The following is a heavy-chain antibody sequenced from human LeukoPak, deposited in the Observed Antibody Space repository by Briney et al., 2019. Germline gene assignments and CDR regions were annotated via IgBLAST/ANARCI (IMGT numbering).Heavy chain of an antibody. CDR1: GFTFDDYA. J-gene: IGHJ4*02. V-gene: IGHV3-43*02. D-gene: IGHD3-3*01. CDR2: ISGDGGST. CDR3: AKVYSSYYDFWSGYPTDY. Sequence: PGRSLRLSCAASGFTFDDYAMHWVRQAPGKGLEWVSLISGDGGSTYYADSVKGRFTISRDNSKNSLYLQMNSLRTEDTALYYCAKVYSSYYDFWSGYPTDYWGQGTLVTVSS.